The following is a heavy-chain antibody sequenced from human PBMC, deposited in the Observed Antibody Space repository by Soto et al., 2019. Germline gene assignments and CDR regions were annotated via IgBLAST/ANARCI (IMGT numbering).Heavy chain of an antibody. CDR1: GGSISSSSYY. CDR3: AREGDGFGEP. CDR2: IYYSGST. J-gene: IGHJ5*02. Sequence: QLQLQESGPGLVKPSETLSLTCTVSGGSISSSSYYWGWIRQPPGKGLEWIGSIYYSGSTYYNPSLERRVTISVDTSKNQFSLKLSSVTAADTAVYYCAREGDGFGEPLGQGTLVTVSS. D-gene: IGHD3-10*01. V-gene: IGHV4-39*02.